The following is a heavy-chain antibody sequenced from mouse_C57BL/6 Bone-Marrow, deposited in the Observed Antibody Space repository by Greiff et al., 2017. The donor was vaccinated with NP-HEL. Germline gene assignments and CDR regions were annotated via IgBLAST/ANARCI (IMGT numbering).Heavy chain of an antibody. Sequence: QVQLQQSGAELARPGASVKLSCKASGYTFTSYGISWVKQRTGQGLEWIGEIYPRSGNTYYNEKFKGKATLTADKSSSTAYMELRSLTSEDSAVYFCRRKEDYYGYAWFDYWGQGTLVTVSA. D-gene: IGHD2-2*01. V-gene: IGHV1-81*01. CDR1: GYTFTSYG. CDR2: IYPRSGNT. CDR3: RRKEDYYGYAWFDY. J-gene: IGHJ3*01.